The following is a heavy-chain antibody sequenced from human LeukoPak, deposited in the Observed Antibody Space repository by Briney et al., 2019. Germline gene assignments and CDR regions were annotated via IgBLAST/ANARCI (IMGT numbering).Heavy chain of an antibody. D-gene: IGHD6-6*01. Sequence: GGSLRLSCAASGFTFSSYSMNWVRQAPGKGLEWVSSISSSSSYIYYADSVKGRFTISRDNAKNSLYLQMNSLRAEDTTVYYCARGPSPYSSSSNWGQGTLVTVSS. J-gene: IGHJ4*02. CDR3: ARGPSPYSSSSN. CDR2: ISSSSSYI. CDR1: GFTFSSYS. V-gene: IGHV3-21*01.